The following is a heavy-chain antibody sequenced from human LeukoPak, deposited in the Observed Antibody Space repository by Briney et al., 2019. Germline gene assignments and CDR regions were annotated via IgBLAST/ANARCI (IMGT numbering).Heavy chain of an antibody. CDR3: ARDQGDITTVTTGAFDI. CDR2: IYTSGST. D-gene: IGHD4-17*01. J-gene: IGHJ3*02. Sequence: SETLSLTCTVSGGSISSYYWSWIRQPAGKGLEWIGRIYTSGSTNYNPSLKSRVTMSVDTSKNQFSLKLSSVTAADTAVYYCARDQGDITTVTTGAFDIWGQGTMVTVSS. V-gene: IGHV4-4*07. CDR1: GGSISSYY.